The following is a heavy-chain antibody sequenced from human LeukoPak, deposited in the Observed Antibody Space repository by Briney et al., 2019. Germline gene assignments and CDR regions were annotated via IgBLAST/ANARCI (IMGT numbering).Heavy chain of an antibody. J-gene: IGHJ4*02. Sequence: GGSLRLSCAASGFTFSSYSMNWVRQAPGKGLEWVSSISSSSSYIYYADSVKGRFTISRDNAKNSLHLQMNSLRAEDTAVYYCARARSSWEPFDYWGQGTLVTVSS. CDR1: GFTFSSYS. CDR2: ISSSSSYI. V-gene: IGHV3-21*01. D-gene: IGHD6-13*01. CDR3: ARARSSWEPFDY.